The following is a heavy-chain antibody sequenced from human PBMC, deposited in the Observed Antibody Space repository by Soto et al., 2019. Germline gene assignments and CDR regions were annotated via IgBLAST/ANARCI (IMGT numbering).Heavy chain of an antibody. J-gene: IGHJ5*02. V-gene: IGHV4-34*01. CDR1: GGSFSGYY. CDR3: ARGLRYCSSTSCYTNVNWFDP. Sequence: KTSETLSLTCAVYGGSFSGYYWSWIRQPPGKGLEWIGEINHSGSTNYNPSLKSRVTISVDTPKNQFSLKLSSVTAADTAVYYCARGLRYCSSTSCYTNVNWFDPWGQGTLVTVSS. CDR2: INHSGST. D-gene: IGHD2-2*02.